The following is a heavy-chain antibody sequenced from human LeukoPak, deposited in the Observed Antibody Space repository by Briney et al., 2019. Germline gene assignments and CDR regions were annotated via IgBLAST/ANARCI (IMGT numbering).Heavy chain of an antibody. CDR2: VSYSGST. D-gene: IGHD3-10*01. Sequence: PSETLSLTCTVSGGAISSYYWSWIRQPPGEGLEWIGHVSYSGSTNYNPSLKSRVTISVDTSKNQFPLKLTSVTAAGTAMYYCARVPRGDYYYGMDVWGQGTTVTVSS. V-gene: IGHV4-59*01. CDR3: ARVPRGDYYYGMDV. J-gene: IGHJ6*02. CDR1: GGAISSYY.